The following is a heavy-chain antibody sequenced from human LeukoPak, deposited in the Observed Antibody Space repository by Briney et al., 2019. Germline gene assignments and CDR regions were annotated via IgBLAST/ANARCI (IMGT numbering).Heavy chain of an antibody. CDR2: IYDSGNT. Sequence: SETLSLTCTVSGGSISSYYWTWIRQPPGKGLEWLGYIYDSGNTNYNPSLKSRVTISLDTSKNQLSLRLPSVTAADTAVYYCARNRVVAAPNFDYWGQGTLVTVFS. D-gene: IGHD6-6*01. J-gene: IGHJ4*02. CDR3: ARNRVVAAPNFDY. V-gene: IGHV4-59*01. CDR1: GGSISSYY.